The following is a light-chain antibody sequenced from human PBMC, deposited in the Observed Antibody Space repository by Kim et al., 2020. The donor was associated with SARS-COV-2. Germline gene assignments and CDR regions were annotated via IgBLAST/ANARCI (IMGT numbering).Light chain of an antibody. V-gene: IGKV3-20*01. CDR3: QQYSNSPLT. J-gene: IGKJ4*01. CDR2: GAS. Sequence: EIVLTQSPGTLSLSPGERATLSCRASQSVSSSYLAWYQQKPGQAPRLLIYGASSRATGIPDRFSGSGSGTDFTLTISRLESEDFAVYYCQQYSNSPLTFGEGTKVDIK. CDR1: QSVSSSY.